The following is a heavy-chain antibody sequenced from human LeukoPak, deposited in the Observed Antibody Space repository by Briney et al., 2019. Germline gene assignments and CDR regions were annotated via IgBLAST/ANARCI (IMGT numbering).Heavy chain of an antibody. CDR1: GFTFSRYS. J-gene: IGHJ4*02. CDR3: AKARYCSSTSCYWDY. Sequence: PGGSLRLSCTASGFTFSRYSMNWVRQAPGKGLEWVSSISACNNYIYYADSLKGRFTVSRDNAKNSLYLQMNTLRDEDTAVYYCAKARYCSSTSCYWDYWGQGTLVTVSS. V-gene: IGHV3-21*01. D-gene: IGHD2-2*01. CDR2: ISACNNYI.